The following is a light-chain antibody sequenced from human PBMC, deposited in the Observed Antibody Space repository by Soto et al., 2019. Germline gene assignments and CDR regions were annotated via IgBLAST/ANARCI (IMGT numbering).Light chain of an antibody. Sequence: QSVLTQPPSVSGAPGQRATISCTGSGSNIGAGYDVHWYQQLPGTAPKLLIYVNTNRPSGVPDRFSGSKSGTSASLAITGLQAEDEADYFCQSYDSSLSEYVFGTGTKVTVL. CDR1: GSNIGAGYD. CDR2: VNT. CDR3: QSYDSSLSEYV. J-gene: IGLJ1*01. V-gene: IGLV1-40*01.